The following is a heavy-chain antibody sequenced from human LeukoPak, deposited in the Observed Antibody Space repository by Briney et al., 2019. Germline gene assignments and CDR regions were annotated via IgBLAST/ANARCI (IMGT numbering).Heavy chain of an antibody. Sequence: SGGSLRLSCVASGFTFSSYWMAWVRQPPGKGLEWVANIKQDESEKNYVDSVKGRFTISRDNAKNSLFLQMNSLRVEDTAVYYCARDVAGSLDYWGQGTLVTVSS. D-gene: IGHD1-26*01. J-gene: IGHJ4*02. CDR2: IKQDESEK. CDR3: ARDVAGSLDY. CDR1: GFTFSSYW. V-gene: IGHV3-7*01.